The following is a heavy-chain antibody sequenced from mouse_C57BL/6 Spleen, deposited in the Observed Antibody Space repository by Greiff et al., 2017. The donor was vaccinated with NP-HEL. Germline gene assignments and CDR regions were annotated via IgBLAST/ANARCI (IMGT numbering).Heavy chain of an antibody. CDR2: INPSNGGT. V-gene: IGHV1-53*01. CDR3: ARDGTPYYYAMDY. D-gene: IGHD1-1*01. CDR1: GYTFTSYW. J-gene: IGHJ4*01. Sequence: QVQLKQPGTELVKPGASVKLSCKASGYTFTSYWMHWVKQRPGQGLEWIGNINPSNGGTNYNEKFKSKATLTVDKSSSTAYMQLSSLTSEDSAVYYCARDGTPYYYAMDYWGQGTSVTVSS.